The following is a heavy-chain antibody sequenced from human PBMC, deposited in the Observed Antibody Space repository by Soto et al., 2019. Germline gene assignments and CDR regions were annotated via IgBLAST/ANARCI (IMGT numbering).Heavy chain of an antibody. V-gene: IGHV4-61*01. D-gene: IGHD3-10*01. CDR1: GGSVSSGSYY. J-gene: IGHJ4*02. CDR3: ARDFSPTYYYGSGSYMSFGF. Sequence: SETLSLTCTVSGGSVSSGSYYWSWIRQPPGKGLEWIGYIYYSGSTNYNPSLKSRVTISVDTSKNQFSLKLSSVTAADTAVYYCARDFSPTYYYGSGSYMSFGFWGQGTLVTVSS. CDR2: IYYSGST.